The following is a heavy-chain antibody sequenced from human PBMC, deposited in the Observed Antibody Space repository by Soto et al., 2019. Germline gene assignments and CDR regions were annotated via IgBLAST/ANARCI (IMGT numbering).Heavy chain of an antibody. D-gene: IGHD6-19*01. CDR2: ISAYNGNT. Sequence: VQLVQSGAEVKKPGASVKVSCKASGYTFTLYGISWLRQAPGQGLEWMGWISAYNGNTNYAQKLQGRVTMTTDTSTITAYRELRSLRSDDTAVYYFARIQYTSGWYVLGYWGQGTLVTFSS. CDR3: ARIQYTSGWYVLGY. J-gene: IGHJ4*02. CDR1: GYTFTLYG. V-gene: IGHV1-18*01.